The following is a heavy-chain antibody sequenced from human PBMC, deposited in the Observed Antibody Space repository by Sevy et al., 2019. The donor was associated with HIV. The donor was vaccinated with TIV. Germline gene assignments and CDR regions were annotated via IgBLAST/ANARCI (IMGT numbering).Heavy chain of an antibody. Sequence: GGSLRLSCAASGFTFSSYWMSWVRQAPGKGLEWVANIKQDGSEKYYVDSVKGRFTISRDNAKNSLYLQMNSLRAEDTAVYYCARATRGNYDFWSGYRPPLDYWGQGTLVTVSS. CDR2: IKQDGSEK. J-gene: IGHJ4*02. CDR3: ARATRGNYDFWSGYRPPLDY. D-gene: IGHD3-3*01. V-gene: IGHV3-7*01. CDR1: GFTFSSYW.